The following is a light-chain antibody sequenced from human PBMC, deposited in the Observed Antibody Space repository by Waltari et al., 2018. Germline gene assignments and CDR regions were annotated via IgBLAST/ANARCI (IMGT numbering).Light chain of an antibody. V-gene: IGLV4-69*01. Sequence: QVVLTQAPSASASLGDSVRLTCTLSSGHSNYAIAWLQQQPEKGPRYLMKVNSDGSHSEGGDMPHRFSGFSSGAERYLIISSLQSEDEADYYCQTWGTGGVFGGGTKLTVL. CDR1: SGHSNYA. J-gene: IGLJ3*02. CDR3: QTWGTGGV. CDR2: VNSDGSH.